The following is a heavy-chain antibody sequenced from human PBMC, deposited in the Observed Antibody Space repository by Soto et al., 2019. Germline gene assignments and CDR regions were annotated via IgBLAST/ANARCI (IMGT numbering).Heavy chain of an antibody. J-gene: IGHJ6*02. Sequence: TLSLTCTVSGGSMSSGRYYWSWIRQHPGKGLEWIGYISYTGNTYYNPSLKGRVSISVDTSKNEVSLKLRSVTAADTAVYFCARDYYDSRLAMDVWGQGTTVTVSS. CDR2: ISYTGNT. CDR3: ARDYYDSRLAMDV. D-gene: IGHD3-22*01. V-gene: IGHV4-31*03. CDR1: GGSMSSGRYY.